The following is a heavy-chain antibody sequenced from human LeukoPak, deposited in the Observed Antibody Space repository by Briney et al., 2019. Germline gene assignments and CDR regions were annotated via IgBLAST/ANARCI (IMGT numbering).Heavy chain of an antibody. V-gene: IGHV4-38-2*01. Sequence: SETLSLTCAVSGLSISSDYYWGWIRQPPGKGLEWIATISHGGSIYYNPSLKSRVTIAVDTSDNQFSLRLSSVTGADTATYFCARGNTYGERYYYCPMDVWGKGTTVTVSS. CDR3: ARGNTYGERYYYCPMDV. CDR1: GLSISSDYY. J-gene: IGHJ6*04. D-gene: IGHD5-18*01. CDR2: ISHGGSI.